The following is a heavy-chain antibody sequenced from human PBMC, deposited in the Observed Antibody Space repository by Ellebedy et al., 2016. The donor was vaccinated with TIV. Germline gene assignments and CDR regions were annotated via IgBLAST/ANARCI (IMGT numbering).Heavy chain of an antibody. CDR3: ARGDSSGWDGYYFDY. CDR1: GYTFTSYD. V-gene: IGHV1-8*01. CDR2: MNPNSGNT. D-gene: IGHD6-19*01. Sequence: AASVKVSCKASGYTFTSYDINWVRQAPGQGLEWMGLMNPNSGNTGYAQKFQGRVTMTRNTSISTAYMELSSLRSEDTAVYYCARGDSSGWDGYYFDYWGQGTLVTVSS. J-gene: IGHJ4*02.